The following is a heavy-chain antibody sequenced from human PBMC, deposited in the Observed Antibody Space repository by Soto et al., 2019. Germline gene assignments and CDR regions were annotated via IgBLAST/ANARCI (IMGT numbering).Heavy chain of an antibody. V-gene: IGHV2-70*04. CDR1: GLSLSNSEMR. J-gene: IGHJ4*02. Sequence: APKPVNLSLTVTKARTFPGLSLSNSEMRVSWTRQPPRNALEWLARIDWDDHKFYSTSLKTRLTISKATSKNQVVLTMTNMDPFYSPTYYCARDRRSVLDYWVQGTLDTVSS. CDR2: IDWDDHK. CDR3: ARDRRSVLDY.